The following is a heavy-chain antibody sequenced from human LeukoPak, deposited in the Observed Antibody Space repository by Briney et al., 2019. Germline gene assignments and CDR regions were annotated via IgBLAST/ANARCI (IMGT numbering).Heavy chain of an antibody. D-gene: IGHD1-26*01. CDR1: GYTFTDYY. V-gene: IGHV1-2*02. CDR3: ARVVVGATTFHVDY. Sequence: ASVKVSCEASGYTFTDYYIHWVRQAPAQGLEWMGWINPNSGGANFAQNFQDRVTMTRDTSISTAYMELSRLRSDDTAVYYCARVVVGATTFHVDYWGQGTLVTVSS. J-gene: IGHJ4*02. CDR2: INPNSGGA.